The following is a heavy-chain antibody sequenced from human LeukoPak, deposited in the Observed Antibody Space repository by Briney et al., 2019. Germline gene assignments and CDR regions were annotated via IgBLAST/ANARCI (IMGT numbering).Heavy chain of an antibody. Sequence: SETLSLTCTVSGGSISSYYWSWIRQPAGKGLEWIGRIYTSGSTNYNPSLKSRVTVSVDTSKNQFSLKLSSVTAADTAVYYCVRDQESWRGFDYWGQGTLVTVSS. CDR1: GGSISSYY. J-gene: IGHJ4*02. CDR3: VRDQESWRGFDY. D-gene: IGHD2/OR15-2a*01. CDR2: IYTSGST. V-gene: IGHV4-4*07.